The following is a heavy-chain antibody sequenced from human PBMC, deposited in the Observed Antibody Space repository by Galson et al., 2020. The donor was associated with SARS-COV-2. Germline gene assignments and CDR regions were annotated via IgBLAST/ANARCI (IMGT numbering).Heavy chain of an antibody. CDR1: GLTLDDNA. CDR2: IGWNSGSI. Sequence: GGSLSIPCEASGLTLDDNAMHWVGQAQGKGRGGVSGIGWNSGSIGYADSVKGRFTISRDNAKNSLYLQMNSLRAEDTALYYCAKDMGYSSGGIQHWGQGTLVTVSS. D-gene: IGHD6-19*01. J-gene: IGHJ1*01. CDR3: AKDMGYSSGGIQH. V-gene: IGHV3-9*01.